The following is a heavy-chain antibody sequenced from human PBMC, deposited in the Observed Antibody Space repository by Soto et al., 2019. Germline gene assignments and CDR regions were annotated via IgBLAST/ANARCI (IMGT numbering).Heavy chain of an antibody. CDR1: GYTFTSYD. J-gene: IGHJ6*03. D-gene: IGHD3-3*01. CDR3: ARVLSFGVVISFIHYYYMDV. Sequence: GASVKVSCKASGYTFTSYDINWVRQATGQGLEWMGWMNPNSGNTGYAQKFQGRVTMTRNTSISTAYMELSSLRSEDTAVYYCARVLSFGVVISFIHYYYMDVWGKGTTVTVSS. CDR2: MNPNSGNT. V-gene: IGHV1-8*01.